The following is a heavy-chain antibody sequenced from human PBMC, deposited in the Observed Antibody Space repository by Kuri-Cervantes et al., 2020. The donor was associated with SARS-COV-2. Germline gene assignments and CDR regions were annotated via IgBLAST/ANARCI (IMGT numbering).Heavy chain of an antibody. Sequence: GESLKISCAASGFTFSSYGMHWVRQAPGKGLEWVAVISYDGSNKYYADSVKGRFTISRDNSKNTLYLQMNSLRAEDTAVYYGAKAYDPYGMDVWGQGTTVTVSS. CDR3: AKAYDPYGMDV. J-gene: IGHJ6*02. CDR2: ISYDGSNK. V-gene: IGHV3-30*18. D-gene: IGHD5-12*01. CDR1: GFTFSSYG.